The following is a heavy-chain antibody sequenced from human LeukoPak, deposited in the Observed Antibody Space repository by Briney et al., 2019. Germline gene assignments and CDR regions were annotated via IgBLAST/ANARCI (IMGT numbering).Heavy chain of an antibody. D-gene: IGHD6-13*01. CDR3: ARDRQQLGIFDY. CDR2: ISYDGSNK. J-gene: IGHJ4*02. CDR1: GSTFSSYA. Sequence: PGRSLRLSCAASGSTFSSYAMHWVRQAPGKGLEWVAVISYDGSNKYYADSVKGRFTISRDNSKNTLYLQMNSLRAEDTAVYYCARDRQQLGIFDYWGQGTLVTVSS. V-gene: IGHV3-30*04.